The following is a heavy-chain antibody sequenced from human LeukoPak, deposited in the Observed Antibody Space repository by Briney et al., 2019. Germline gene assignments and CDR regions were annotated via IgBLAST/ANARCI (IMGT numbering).Heavy chain of an antibody. CDR3: ASYNWNDRWFDP. D-gene: IGHD1-1*01. V-gene: IGHV4-61*01. CDR2: IYYSGST. CDR1: GGSVSSGSYY. Sequence: SETLSVTCTVSGGSVSSGSYYWSWIRQPPGKGLEWIVYIYYSGSTNYNPSLKSRVTISVDTSKNQFSLKLSSVTAADTAVYYCASYNWNDRWFDPWGQGTLVTVSS. J-gene: IGHJ5*02.